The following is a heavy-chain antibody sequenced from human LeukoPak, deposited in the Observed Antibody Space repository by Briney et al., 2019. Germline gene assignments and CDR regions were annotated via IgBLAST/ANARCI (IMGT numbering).Heavy chain of an antibody. J-gene: IGHJ6*03. CDR2: MNPNSGNT. Sequence: ASVKVSCKASGYTFTSYDINWVRQATGQGLEWMGWMNPNSGNTGYAQKFQGRVTMTRNTSISTAYMELSSLRSEDTAVYYCAXGHXXSGSRNTYYYYYMDVWGKGTTVTVSS. CDR1: GYTFTSYD. CDR3: AXGHXXSGSRNTYYYYYMDV. V-gene: IGHV1-8*01. D-gene: IGHD3-10*01.